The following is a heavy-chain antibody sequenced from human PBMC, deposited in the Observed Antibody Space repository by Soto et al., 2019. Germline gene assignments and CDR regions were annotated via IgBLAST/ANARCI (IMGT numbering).Heavy chain of an antibody. CDR2: VNEDGSEK. Sequence: EVQLVESGGGLVQPGGSLRLSCAASGLTFSNYYMSWVRQAQGKGLEWVANVNEDGSEKYYVDSVKGRFTVSRDNARNSLYLQMNSLRAEDTAVYYCAKWGGAESDYWGQGTLVTVSS. V-gene: IGHV3-7*01. CDR3: AKWGGAESDY. D-gene: IGHD1-26*01. J-gene: IGHJ4*02. CDR1: GLTFSNYY.